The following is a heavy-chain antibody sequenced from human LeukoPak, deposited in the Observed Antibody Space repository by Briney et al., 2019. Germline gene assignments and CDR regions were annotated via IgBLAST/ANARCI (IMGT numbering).Heavy chain of an antibody. V-gene: IGHV4-34*01. CDR3: ARVWAAAGSPFDY. D-gene: IGHD6-13*01. J-gene: IGHJ4*02. Sequence: SETLSLTCAVYGGSFSGYYWSWIRQPPGKGLEWIGEINHSGSTNYNPSLKSRVTISVDTSKNQFSLKLSSVTAADTAVYYCARVWAAAGSPFDYWGQGTLVTVSS. CDR2: INHSGST. CDR1: GGSFSGYY.